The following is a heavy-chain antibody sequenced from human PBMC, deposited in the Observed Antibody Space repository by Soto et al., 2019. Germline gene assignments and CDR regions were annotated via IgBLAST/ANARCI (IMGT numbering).Heavy chain of an antibody. J-gene: IGHJ4*02. CDR3: ARVNSYGSSWSHDY. D-gene: IGHD6-13*01. V-gene: IGHV4-59*01. CDR2: ISYTGST. Sequence: SETLSLTCTVSGGPIGSYYWSWIRQPPGKGLEWIRYISYTGSTDYNPSLKSRVTISLDTSKNQFSLKLSSVTAADTALYYCARVNSYGSSWSHDYWGQGALVTVSS. CDR1: GGPIGSYY.